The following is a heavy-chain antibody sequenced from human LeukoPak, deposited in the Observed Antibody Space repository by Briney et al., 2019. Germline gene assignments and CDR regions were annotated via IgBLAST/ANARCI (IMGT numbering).Heavy chain of an antibody. CDR1: VYTFTRYG. CDR2: IVADNSNK. Sequence: ASVNVSCKASVYTFTRYGLRWVRRDRGQGFEWMGWIVADNSNKNYAQMLQGRVPMTAHTSTSTHCRELRSLRADDTAVYFCASDRSAGFGELSLWGQGTLVIVSS. J-gene: IGHJ4*02. V-gene: IGHV1-18*01. CDR3: ASDRSAGFGELSL. D-gene: IGHD3-10*01.